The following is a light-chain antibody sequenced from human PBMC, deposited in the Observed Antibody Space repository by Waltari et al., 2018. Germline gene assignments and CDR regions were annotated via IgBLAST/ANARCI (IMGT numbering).Light chain of an antibody. V-gene: IGLV2-14*03. CDR3: SSYTDTNTLHVV. CDR2: GVT. J-gene: IGLJ2*01. Sequence: SALTQPASVSGSPGQSITISCTGTSSYIGDFNYISWYQQHPGEGPKLIIYGVTKRPSGVSNRFSGSKSGNTASLTISGLQADDEAEYFCSSYTDTNTLHVVFGGGTKLSVL. CDR1: SSYIGDFNY.